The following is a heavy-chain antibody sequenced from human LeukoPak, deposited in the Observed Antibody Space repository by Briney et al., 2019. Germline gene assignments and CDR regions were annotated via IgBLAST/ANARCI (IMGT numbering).Heavy chain of an antibody. Sequence: GASVKVSCKASGYTFTSYGISWVRQAPGQGLEWMGWISAYNGNTNYAQKLQGRVTMTTDTSTSTAYMELRSLRSDDTAAYYCAVGPNYYGSGSSFDYWGQGTLVTVSS. J-gene: IGHJ4*02. CDR3: AVGPNYYGSGSSFDY. V-gene: IGHV1-18*01. CDR1: GYTFTSYG. D-gene: IGHD3-10*01. CDR2: ISAYNGNT.